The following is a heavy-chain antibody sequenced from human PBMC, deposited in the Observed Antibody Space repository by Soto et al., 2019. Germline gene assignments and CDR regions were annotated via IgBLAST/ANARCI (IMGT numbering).Heavy chain of an antibody. CDR2: IYYSGST. CDR1: GGSISRYY. D-gene: IGHD3-22*01. Sequence: SETLSLTCTVSGGSISRYYWNWIRQPPGKGLEWIGYIYYSGSTNYNPSLKSRVTILVDTSKNQFSLRLSSVTAADTAVYYCARRYYYDSSAYTFDYWGQGTQVTVSS. V-gene: IGHV4-59*01. J-gene: IGHJ4*02. CDR3: ARRYYYDSSAYTFDY.